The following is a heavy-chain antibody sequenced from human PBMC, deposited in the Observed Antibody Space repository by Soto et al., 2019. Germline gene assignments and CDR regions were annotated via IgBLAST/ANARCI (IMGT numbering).Heavy chain of an antibody. Sequence: QVHLVESGGGVVQPGRSLRLSCAASGFTVNNFGMHWVRQAPGKGPEWVAMISHDGTAKYYADSVKGRFTISRDNSKNTLYLQMNNLRTEDTAVYYCAKDVFSGGWYNSFDPWGQGNLVSVSS. V-gene: IGHV3-30*18. J-gene: IGHJ5*02. CDR1: GFTVNNFG. CDR3: AKDVFSGGWYNSFDP. D-gene: IGHD2-15*01. CDR2: ISHDGTAK.